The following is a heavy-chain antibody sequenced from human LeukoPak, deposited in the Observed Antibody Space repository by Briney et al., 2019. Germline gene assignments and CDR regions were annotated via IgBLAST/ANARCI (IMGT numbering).Heavy chain of an antibody. CDR2: ISYDGSNK. V-gene: IGHV3-30-3*01. J-gene: IGHJ4*02. Sequence: GSLRLSCAASGFTFSSYAMHWVRQAPGKGLEWVAVISYDGSNKYYADSVKGRFTISRDNAKNSLSLQMNSLRAEDTAVYYCARGSSWYFFDYWGQGTLVTVSS. D-gene: IGHD6-13*01. CDR3: ARGSSWYFFDY. CDR1: GFTFSSYA.